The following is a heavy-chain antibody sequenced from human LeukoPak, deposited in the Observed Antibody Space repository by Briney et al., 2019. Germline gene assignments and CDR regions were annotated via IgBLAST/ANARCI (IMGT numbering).Heavy chain of an antibody. CDR1: GFTFKDYT. Sequence: GGSLRLSCAASGFTFKDYTMNWVRQSPGKGLQWVSYVSFGSSYIYYADSLKGRFTISRDDAKSSVYLEMTSLRTDDTAVYCCARASTEYAVTDGFDTWGPGTLVTVSS. V-gene: IGHV3-21*06. J-gene: IGHJ5*02. D-gene: IGHD4-17*01. CDR2: VSFGSSYI. CDR3: ARASTEYAVTDGFDT.